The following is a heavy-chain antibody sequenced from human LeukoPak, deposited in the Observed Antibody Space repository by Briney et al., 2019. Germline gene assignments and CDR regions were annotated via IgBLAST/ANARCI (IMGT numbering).Heavy chain of an antibody. Sequence: PGGSLRLSCAAPKFTFSTSALSWVRQAPGRGLEWVSGISGSGAKAYYSDSVKGRFTISRDNSKSILYLQMNSLRVEDTALYYCAKDPMWFGEGDYKYYMDVWGQGTLVTVSS. CDR1: KFTFSTSA. V-gene: IGHV3-23*01. CDR2: ISGSGAKA. D-gene: IGHD3-10*01. CDR3: AKDPMWFGEGDYKYYMDV. J-gene: IGHJ4*02.